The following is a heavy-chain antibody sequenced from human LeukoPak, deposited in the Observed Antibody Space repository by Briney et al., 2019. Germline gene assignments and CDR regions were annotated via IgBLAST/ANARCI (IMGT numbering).Heavy chain of an antibody. Sequence: VSVTVSCTASGYTFTGYYMHWVRQAPGQGLEWVGRINPNSGGTNYAQKFQGRVTMTRDTSISTAYMELSSLRSDDTAVYYCAREPRDLYGMDVWGQGTTVTVSS. CDR2: INPNSGGT. V-gene: IGHV1-2*06. CDR1: GYTFTGYY. J-gene: IGHJ6*02. CDR3: AREPRDLYGMDV.